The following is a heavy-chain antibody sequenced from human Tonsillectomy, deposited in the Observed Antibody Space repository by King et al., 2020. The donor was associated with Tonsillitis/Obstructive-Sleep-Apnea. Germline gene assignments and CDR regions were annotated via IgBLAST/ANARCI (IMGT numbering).Heavy chain of an antibody. J-gene: IGHJ3*02. D-gene: IGHD3-10*01. CDR3: AILGHPPDAFDI. V-gene: IGHV3-23*04. CDR2: ISGSGGST. CDR1: GLTFSSYA. Sequence: VQLVESGGGLVQPGGSLRLSCAASGLTFSSYAMSWVRQAPGKGLEWVSAISGSGGSTYYADSVKGRFTISRDNSKNTLYLQMNSLRAEDTAVYYCAILGHPPDAFDIWGQGTMVTVSS.